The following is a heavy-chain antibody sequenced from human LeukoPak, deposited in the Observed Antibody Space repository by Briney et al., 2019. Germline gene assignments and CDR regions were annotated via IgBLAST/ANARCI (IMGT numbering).Heavy chain of an antibody. CDR3: AKGVYSNYSPFDY. CDR1: GITFSNYA. Sequence: GGSLRLSCAASGITFSNYAMSWVRQAPGKGLEWVSAISGSGGSTYYADSVKGRFTISRDNSKNTLYLQMNSLRAEDTAVYYCAKGVYSNYSPFDYWGQGTLVTVSS. D-gene: IGHD4-11*01. V-gene: IGHV3-23*01. CDR2: ISGSGGST. J-gene: IGHJ4*02.